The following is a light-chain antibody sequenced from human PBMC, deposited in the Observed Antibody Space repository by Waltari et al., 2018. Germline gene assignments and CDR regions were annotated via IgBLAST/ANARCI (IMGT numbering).Light chain of an antibody. J-gene: IGKJ4*01. CDR2: DTS. CDR3: QQRRNWPLT. Sequence: DIVLTQSPATLSLSPGERATLSCRASHSLSNYLAWYQQKPGQAPRLLIYDTSNMATGIPARFSGSGFGTDFTLTISSLEPEDFAVYYCQQRRNWPLTFGGGTKVEIK. V-gene: IGKV3-11*01. CDR1: HSLSNY.